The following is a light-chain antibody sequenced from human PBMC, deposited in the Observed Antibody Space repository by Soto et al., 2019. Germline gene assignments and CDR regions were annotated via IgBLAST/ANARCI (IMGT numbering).Light chain of an antibody. V-gene: IGLV2-14*01. CDR3: TSYSSSDIFYV. J-gene: IGLJ1*01. Sequence: QSSLTHPASVSRSPGHSITISCTGTISYICVYYYVSWYQHHPGKAPKLLIYQVTNRPSRVSNRFSGSKSGNTASLNISGLQADDEADYYCTSYSSSDIFYVFGTGNKVTVL. CDR1: ISYICVYYY. CDR2: QVT.